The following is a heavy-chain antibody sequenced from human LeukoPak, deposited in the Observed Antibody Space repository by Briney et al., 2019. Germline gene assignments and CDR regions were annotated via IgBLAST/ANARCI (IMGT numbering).Heavy chain of an antibody. CDR3: ARPSTDYVWGGYRTGAFDI. CDR2: IYYSGST. V-gene: IGHV4-39*01. Sequence: NPSETLSLTCTVSGGSVSSSSYYWGWIRQPPGKGLEWIGSIYYSGSTYYNPSLKSRVTISVDTSKNQFSLKLSSVTAADTAVYYCARPSTDYVWGGYRTGAFDIWGQGTMVTVSS. CDR1: GGSVSSSSYY. J-gene: IGHJ3*02. D-gene: IGHD3-16*02.